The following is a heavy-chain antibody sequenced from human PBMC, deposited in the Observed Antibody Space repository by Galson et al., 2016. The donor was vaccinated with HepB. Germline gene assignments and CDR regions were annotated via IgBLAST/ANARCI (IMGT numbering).Heavy chain of an antibody. CDR1: GFTFSNYG. D-gene: IGHD3-10*02. V-gene: IGHV3-23*01. CDR2: ISRSGEGT. Sequence: SLRLSCAASGFTFSNYGMSWVRQAPGKGLEWVSAISRSGEGTHYAESVKGRFTISRDNSKKTLFLQMNSLRAEDTAIYYCAKDSLGFYVAPFDSWGQGTQVTVSS. J-gene: IGHJ4*02. CDR3: AKDSLGFYVAPFDS.